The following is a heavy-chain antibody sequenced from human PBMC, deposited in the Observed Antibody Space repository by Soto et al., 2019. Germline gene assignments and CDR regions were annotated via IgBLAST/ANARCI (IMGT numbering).Heavy chain of an antibody. CDR2: INHSGST. D-gene: IGHD1-1*01. Sequence: QVQLQQWGAGLLKPSETLSLTCAVYGGSLSGYYGNWIRQSPGQGLEWIGEINHSGSTNYNPSLKSRVTISIDTSKNQFSLKLSSVTAADTAVYYCASTRNLDVWGQGTTVIVSS. CDR1: GGSLSGYY. V-gene: IGHV4-34*01. J-gene: IGHJ6*02. CDR3: ASTRNLDV.